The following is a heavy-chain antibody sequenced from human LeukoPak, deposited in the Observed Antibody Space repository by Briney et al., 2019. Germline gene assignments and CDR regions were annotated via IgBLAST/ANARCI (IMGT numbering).Heavy chain of an antibody. D-gene: IGHD1-26*01. CDR3: GQYALGGSYPPLGY. J-gene: IGHJ4*02. V-gene: IGHV3-23*01. CDR1: GFTFSSYA. CDR2: ISGNGGST. Sequence: GGSLRLSCAASGFTFSSYAMNWVRQAPGKGLELVSAISGNGGSTYYADSVKGRFTISRDNSKKTLYLQTNSLRTEDTAVDYCGQYALGGSYPPLGYWGQGTLVSVSS.